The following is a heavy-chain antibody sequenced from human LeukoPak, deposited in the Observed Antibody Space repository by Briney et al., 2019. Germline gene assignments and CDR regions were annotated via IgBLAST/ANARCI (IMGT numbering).Heavy chain of an antibody. CDR1: GFTFSSYS. CDR2: ISSSSSYI. J-gene: IGHJ3*02. Sequence: GGSLRLSCAASGFTFSSYSMNWVRQAPGKGLEWVSSISSSSSYIYYADSVKGRFTIPRDNAKNSLYLQMNSLRAEDTAVYYCARFGLWIQLSKAFDIWGQGTMVTVSS. V-gene: IGHV3-21*01. CDR3: ARFGLWIQLSKAFDI. D-gene: IGHD5-18*01.